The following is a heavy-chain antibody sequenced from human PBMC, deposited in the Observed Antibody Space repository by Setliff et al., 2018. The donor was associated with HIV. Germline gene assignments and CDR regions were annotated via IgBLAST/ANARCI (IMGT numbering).Heavy chain of an antibody. CDR1: GFTFSNAW. CDR2: IRNKKNGGTT. J-gene: IGHJ4*02. CDR3: SINSPLSS. D-gene: IGHD6-6*01. V-gene: IGHV3-15*01. Sequence: GVLRLSCAAAGFTFSNAWMTWVRQAPGKGLEWVARIRNKKNGGTTYYAAPVEGRFTISRDDSKNMAYLQMNSLKIEDTALYFCSINSPLSSWGQGTLVTVSS.